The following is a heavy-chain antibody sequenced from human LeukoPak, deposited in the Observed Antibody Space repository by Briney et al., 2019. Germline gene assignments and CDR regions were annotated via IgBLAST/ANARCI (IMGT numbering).Heavy chain of an antibody. CDR3: ARGRGGDY. Sequence: GGSLRLSCAASGFTFSNIWMSWVRQAPGKGLEWVANIKQAGSEKYYVDSVKGRFTISRDNAKNSLYLQMNSLRAEDTAVYYCARGRGGDYWGQGTLVTVSS. J-gene: IGHJ4*02. V-gene: IGHV3-7*05. CDR2: IKQAGSEK. CDR1: GFTFSNIW.